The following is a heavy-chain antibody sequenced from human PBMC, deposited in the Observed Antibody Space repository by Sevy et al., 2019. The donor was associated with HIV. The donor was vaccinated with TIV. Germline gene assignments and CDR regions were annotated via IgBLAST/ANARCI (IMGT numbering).Heavy chain of an antibody. J-gene: IGHJ4*01. D-gene: IGHD2-15*01. CDR3: ARGPLFSPEYCSGGTCPTIDF. V-gene: IGHV4-34*01. CDR1: GVSFSDYY. CDR2: VSQSGSA. Sequence: SETLSLTCAVSGVSFSDYYWAWIRQAPEKGLEWIGEVSQSGSAKYNPSLRSRVIMSLDTSKNQVSLKLTSVTAADTAIYYCARGPLFSPEYCSGGTCPTIDFWSQGTLVTVSS.